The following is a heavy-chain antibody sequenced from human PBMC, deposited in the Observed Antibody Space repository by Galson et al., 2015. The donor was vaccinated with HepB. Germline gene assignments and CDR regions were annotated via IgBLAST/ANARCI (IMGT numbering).Heavy chain of an antibody. J-gene: IGHJ3*02. V-gene: IGHV3-21*01. CDR3: ARDVPVDSGSYGDAFDI. CDR1: GFTFSSYS. D-gene: IGHD1-26*01. Sequence: LRLSCAASGFTFSSYSMNWVRQAPGKGLEWVSSISSSSSYIYYADSVKGRFTISRDNAKNSLYLQMNSLRAEDTAVYYCARDVPVDSGSYGDAFDIWGQGTMVTVSS. CDR2: ISSSSSYI.